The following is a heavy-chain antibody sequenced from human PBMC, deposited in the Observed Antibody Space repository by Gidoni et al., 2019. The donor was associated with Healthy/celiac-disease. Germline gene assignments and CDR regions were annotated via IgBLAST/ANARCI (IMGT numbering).Heavy chain of an antibody. CDR2: TYYRSSWYN. CDR1: GDSVTSHSAD. J-gene: IGHJ6*02. CDR3: AREPTYSSGWSPAGSVGDYYYYGMDV. Sequence: QVTQQQSGPGLVKPSQALLLTCAISGDSVTSHSADWNWNRQSPSRGLEWLGRTYYRSSWYNDYAVSVRGRITINPDTSRNHFSLLLDSVTPEDSALYYCAREPTYSSGWSPAGSVGDYYYYGMDVWGQGTTVTVSS. V-gene: IGHV6-1*01. D-gene: IGHD6-19*01.